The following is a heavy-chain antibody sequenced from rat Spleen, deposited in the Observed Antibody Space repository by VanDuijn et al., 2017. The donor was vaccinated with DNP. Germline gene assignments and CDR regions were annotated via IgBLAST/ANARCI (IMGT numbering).Heavy chain of an antibody. CDR2: ISPSGGST. CDR3: ATQANWAYYFDY. CDR1: GFTFSNYG. Sequence: EVQLVESGGGLVQPGRSLKLSCAASGFTFSNYGMHWIRQAPTKGLEWVASISPSGGSTYYRDSVKGRFTISRDNAKSTLYLQMDSLRSEDTATYYCATQANWAYYFDYWGQGVMVTVSS. J-gene: IGHJ2*01. D-gene: IGHD5-1*01. V-gene: IGHV5-19*01.